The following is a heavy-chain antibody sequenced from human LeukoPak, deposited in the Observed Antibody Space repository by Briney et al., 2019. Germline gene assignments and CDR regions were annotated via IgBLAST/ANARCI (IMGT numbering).Heavy chain of an antibody. J-gene: IGHJ4*02. Sequence: GGSLRLSCAASGLIFNNYGLVRVRQAPGKGLEWVSAISNDGGGTTYADFVKGRFSVSRDNSKNTLFLQMNSLRAEDTALYYCAKGSSGYFFDLWGQGTLVTVSS. D-gene: IGHD3-22*01. CDR1: GLIFNNYG. CDR2: ISNDGGGT. V-gene: IGHV3-23*01. CDR3: AKGSSGYFFDL.